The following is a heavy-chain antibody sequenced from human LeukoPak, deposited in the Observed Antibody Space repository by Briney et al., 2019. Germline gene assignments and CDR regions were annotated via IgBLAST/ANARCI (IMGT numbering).Heavy chain of an antibody. CDR1: GFTFSSYR. V-gene: IGHV3-21*01. CDR2: ISSSSSYI. D-gene: IGHD3-22*01. CDR3: ARDIKAYYYDSSGYYSIYGMDV. Sequence: GGSLRLSCAASGFTFSSYRMNWVRQAPGKGLEWVSSISSSSSYIYYADSVKGRFTISRDNAKNSLYLQMNSLRAEDTAVYYCARDIKAYYYDSSGYYSIYGMDVWGQGTTVTVSS. J-gene: IGHJ6*02.